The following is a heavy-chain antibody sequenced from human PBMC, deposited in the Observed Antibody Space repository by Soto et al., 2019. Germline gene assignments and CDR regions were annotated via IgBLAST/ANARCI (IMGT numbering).Heavy chain of an antibody. Sequence: GTSVKVSCKASGGTFSSYAISWVRQAPGQGLEWMGGIIPIFGTANYAQKFQGRVTITADESTSTAYMELSSLRSEDTAVYYCASVVVRLSGMDVWGQGTTVTVS. V-gene: IGHV1-69*13. CDR3: ASVVVRLSGMDV. D-gene: IGHD2-21*01. J-gene: IGHJ6*02. CDR1: GGTFSSYA. CDR2: IIPIFGTA.